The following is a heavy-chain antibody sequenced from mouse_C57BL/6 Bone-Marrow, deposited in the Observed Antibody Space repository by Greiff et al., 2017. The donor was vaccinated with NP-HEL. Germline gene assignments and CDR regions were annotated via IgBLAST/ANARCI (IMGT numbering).Heavy chain of an antibody. CDR3: ARPSRYYAMDY. J-gene: IGHJ4*01. CDR1: GYAFSSSW. Sequence: VMLVESGPELVKPGASVKISCKASGYAFSSSWMNWVKQRPGKGLEWIGRIYPGDGDTNYTGKFKGKATLTADKSSSTAYMQLSSLTSEDSAVYFCARPSRYYAMDYWGQGTSVTVSS. V-gene: IGHV1-82*01. CDR2: IYPGDGDT.